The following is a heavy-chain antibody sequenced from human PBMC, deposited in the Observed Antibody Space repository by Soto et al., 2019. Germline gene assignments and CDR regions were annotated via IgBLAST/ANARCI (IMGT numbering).Heavy chain of an antibody. CDR3: ASDTQKDFGVVIPVLGGFAP. J-gene: IGHJ5*02. V-gene: IGHV1-69*13. Sequence: ASVKVSCKASGGTFSSYAISWVRQAPGQGLEWMGGIIPIFGTANYAQKFQGRVTITADESTGTAYMELSSLRSEDTAVYYFASDTQKDFGVVIPVLGGFAPRGQGTLVTVSS. CDR1: GGTFSSYA. CDR2: IIPIFGTA. D-gene: IGHD3-3*01.